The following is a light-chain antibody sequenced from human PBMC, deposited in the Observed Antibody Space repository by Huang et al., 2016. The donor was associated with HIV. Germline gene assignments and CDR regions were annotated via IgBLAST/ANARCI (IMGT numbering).Light chain of an antibody. V-gene: IGKV1-39*01. CDR1: QTSSSY. J-gene: IGKJ4*02. Sequence: DIQMTQSPSSLSASVGDRVTITCRASQTSSSYLNWYQQKPGKAPQPRIYASSSLQSGVPSRVSGSGSGTDFTLTISSLQPEDFATYYCQQSYSAPPLTFGGGTKVEI. CDR3: QQSYSAPPLT. CDR2: ASS.